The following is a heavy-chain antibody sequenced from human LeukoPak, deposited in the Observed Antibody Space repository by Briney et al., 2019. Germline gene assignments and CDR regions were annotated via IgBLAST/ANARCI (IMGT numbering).Heavy chain of an antibody. J-gene: IGHJ4*02. CDR1: GYTFTSYG. D-gene: IGHD3-9*01. CDR3: DRGPLCIQLAGYSPFSFDY. CDR2: ISAYNGNT. V-gene: IGHV1-18*01. Sequence: ASVKVSCKASGYTFTSYGISWVRQAPGQGLKWMGWISAYNGNTNYAQKLQGRVTMTTDTSTSTAYMELQSHSSDDTDASCCDRGPLCIQLAGYSPFSFDYWGQGTLVTVSS.